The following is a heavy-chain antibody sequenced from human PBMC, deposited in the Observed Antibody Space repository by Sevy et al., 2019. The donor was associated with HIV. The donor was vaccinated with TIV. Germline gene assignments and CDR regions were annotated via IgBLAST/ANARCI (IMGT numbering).Heavy chain of an antibody. CDR3: ARGDSLVVPPATFDY. Sequence: ASVKVSCKASGYTFTDYYIHWVRQAPGQGLEWMGWINPHIGGTNFAQKFQGRVTMTRDTSISQAYLDLSRLRSDDTAIYYCARGDSLVVPPATFDYWGQGTLVTVSS. V-gene: IGHV1-2*02. J-gene: IGHJ4*02. CDR1: GYTFTDYY. CDR2: INPHIGGT. D-gene: IGHD2-2*01.